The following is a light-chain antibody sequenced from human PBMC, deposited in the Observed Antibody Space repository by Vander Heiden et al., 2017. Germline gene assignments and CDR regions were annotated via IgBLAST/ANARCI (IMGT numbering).Light chain of an antibody. CDR1: SSNIGSNT. V-gene: IGLV1-44*01. Sequence: QSVLTQPPSASGTPGQRVTISCSGSSSNIGSNTVNWYQQLPGTAPKLLIYINSHRPSGVPDRFSGSKSGTSASLAISGLQSEDEADYYCAAWDDSLNGYWVFGGGTKLTVL. J-gene: IGLJ3*02. CDR3: AAWDDSLNGYWV. CDR2: INS.